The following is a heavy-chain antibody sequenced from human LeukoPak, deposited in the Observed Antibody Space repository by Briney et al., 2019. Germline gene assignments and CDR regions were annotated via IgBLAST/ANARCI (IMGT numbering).Heavy chain of an antibody. CDR2: INPNSGDT. CDR3: EILRLSTGLWWFFDL. Sequence: ASVTVSCKASGYTFNAYYLHWVRQAPGQGLEWMGWINPNSGDTKYAQKFQGRVTMTGDTSISTAYMELSRLRFDDTAVYYCEILRLSTGLWWFFDLWGRGTLVTVSS. CDR1: GYTFNAYY. V-gene: IGHV1-2*02. J-gene: IGHJ2*01. D-gene: IGHD2-8*02.